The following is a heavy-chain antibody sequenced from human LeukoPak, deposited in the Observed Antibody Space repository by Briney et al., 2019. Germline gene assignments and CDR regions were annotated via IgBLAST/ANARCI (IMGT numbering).Heavy chain of an antibody. CDR2: ISAYNGNT. V-gene: IGHV1-18*01. CDR3: AREETHHVYYGMDV. D-gene: IGHD1-14*01. Sequence: ASVKVSCKASGYTFTSYAMHWVRQAPGQGLEWMGWISAYNGNTNYAQKVQGRVTMTTDTSTSTAYMELRSLRSDDTAVYYCAREETHHVYYGMDVWGQGTMVTVSS. CDR1: GYTFTSYA. J-gene: IGHJ6*02.